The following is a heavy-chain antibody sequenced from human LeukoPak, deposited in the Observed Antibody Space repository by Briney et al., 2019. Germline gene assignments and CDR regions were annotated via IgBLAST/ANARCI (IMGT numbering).Heavy chain of an antibody. CDR3: ARYGSWPYYFDN. Sequence: PGGALRLSCAASGFTFRSYWMHWVRKAPGKGLVWVSRINSDGSSTSYADSVKGRFTISRDNSKNPLYLQMNSLRAEDTAVYYCARYGSWPYYFDNWGQGTLVTVSS. D-gene: IGHD6-13*01. CDR1: GFTFRSYW. CDR2: INSDGSST. J-gene: IGHJ4*02. V-gene: IGHV3-74*01.